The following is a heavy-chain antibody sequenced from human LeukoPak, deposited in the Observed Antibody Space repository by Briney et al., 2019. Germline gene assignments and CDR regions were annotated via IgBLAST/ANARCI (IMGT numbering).Heavy chain of an antibody. V-gene: IGHV1-69*13. J-gene: IGHJ4*02. D-gene: IGHD1-26*01. CDR1: GGTFSSYA. CDR3: AREWELQLGVFDY. CDR2: IIPIFGTA. Sequence: SVKVSCKASGGTFSSYAISWVRQAPEQGLEWMGGIIPIFGTANYAQKFQGRVTITADESTSTAYMELSSLRSEDTAVYYCAREWELQLGVFDYWGQGTLVTVSS.